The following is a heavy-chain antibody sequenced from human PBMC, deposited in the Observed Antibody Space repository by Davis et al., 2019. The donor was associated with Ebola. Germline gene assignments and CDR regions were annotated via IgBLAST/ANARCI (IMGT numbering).Heavy chain of an antibody. D-gene: IGHD3-22*01. CDR2: ISAYNGNT. J-gene: IGHJ6*02. CDR1: GYTFTSYG. Sequence: ASVKVSCKASGYTFTSYGISWVRQAPGQGLEWMGWISAYNGNTNYAQKLQGRVTMTTDTSTSTAYMELRSLRSDDTAVYYCARVRITMIVVVPIYGMDVWGQGTTVTVSS. CDR3: ARVRITMIVVVPIYGMDV. V-gene: IGHV1-18*01.